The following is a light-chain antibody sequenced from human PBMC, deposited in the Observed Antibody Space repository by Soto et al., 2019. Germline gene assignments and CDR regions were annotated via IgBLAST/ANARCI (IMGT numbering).Light chain of an antibody. J-gene: IGLJ1*01. CDR2: EVN. V-gene: IGLV2-23*02. Sequence: ALTQPASVSGSPGQSITLSRPGTSNDVGSYNLVSWYQQHPGKAPKLMIYEVNKRPSGVSNRFSGSKSGNTASLTISGLQAEDEADYYCCSYAGSGTPYVFGTGTKVTVL. CDR1: SNDVGSYNL. CDR3: CSYAGSGTPYV.